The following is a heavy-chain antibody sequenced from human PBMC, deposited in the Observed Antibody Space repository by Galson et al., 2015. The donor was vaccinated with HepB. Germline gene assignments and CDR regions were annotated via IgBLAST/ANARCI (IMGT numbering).Heavy chain of an antibody. CDR1: GFTFSSYS. V-gene: IGHV3-21*01. CDR3: ARGGAAVVVVAITGSYVDY. Sequence: SLRLSCAASGFTFSSYSMNWVRQAPGKGLEWVSSISSSSTYTYYADSVKGPFTISRDNAKNSLYLQMESLRAEDTAVYYCARGGAAVVVVAITGSYVDYWGQGSVVTVSS. J-gene: IGHJ4*02. CDR2: ISSSSTYT. D-gene: IGHD2-15*01.